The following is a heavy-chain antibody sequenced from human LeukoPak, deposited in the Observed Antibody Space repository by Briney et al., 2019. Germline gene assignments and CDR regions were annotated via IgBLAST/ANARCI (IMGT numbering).Heavy chain of an antibody. CDR2: ISSSSSYI. D-gene: IGHD6-6*01. J-gene: IGHJ5*02. Sequence: GGSLRLSCAASGFTFSSFSINWVRQAPGKGLEWVSSISSSSSYIYYADSVKGRFTISRDNAKNSLFLQMNNLRAEDTAVYYCARDLAARPGGWFDPWGQGTLVTVSS. CDR1: GFTFSSFS. CDR3: ARDLAARPGGWFDP. V-gene: IGHV3-21*01.